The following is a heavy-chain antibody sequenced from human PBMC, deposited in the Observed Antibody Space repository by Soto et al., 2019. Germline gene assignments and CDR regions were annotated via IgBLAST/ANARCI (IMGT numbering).Heavy chain of an antibody. CDR1: GFTFSSYW. CDR2: IKQDGSEK. D-gene: IGHD4-17*01. V-gene: IGHV3-7*01. Sequence: GGSLRLSCAASGFTFSSYWMSWVRQAPGKGLEWVANIKQDGSEKYYVDSVKGRFTISRDNAKNSLYLQMNSLRAEDTAVYYCAREKDYGYQMYFDYWGQGTLVTVSS. CDR3: AREKDYGYQMYFDY. J-gene: IGHJ4*02.